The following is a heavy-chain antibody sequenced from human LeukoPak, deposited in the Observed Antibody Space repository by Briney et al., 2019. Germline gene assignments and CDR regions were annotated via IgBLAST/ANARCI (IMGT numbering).Heavy chain of an antibody. J-gene: IGHJ4*02. CDR2: ITTSGGGT. CDR1: GFTFSSYA. Sequence: GGSLRLSCAASGFTFSSYAMSWVRQAPGKGLEWLSSITTSGGGTHYADSVKGRFTISRDNSNNTLYLQVNSLRAEDSAIYYCARSGWGTFSDYWGQGTLVTVSS. CDR3: ARSGWGTFSDY. D-gene: IGHD6-19*01. V-gene: IGHV3-23*01.